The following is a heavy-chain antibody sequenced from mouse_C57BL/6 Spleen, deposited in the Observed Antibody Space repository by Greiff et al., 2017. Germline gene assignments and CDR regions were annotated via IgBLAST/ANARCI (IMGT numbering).Heavy chain of an antibody. CDR2: ISSGGSYT. CDR3: ARQTITTVVEGPYFDY. Sequence: EVKLQESGGDLVKPGGSLKLSCAASGFTFSSYGMSWVRQTPDKRLEWVATISSGGSYTYYPDSVKGRFTISRDNAKNTLYLQMSSLKSEDTAMYYCARQTITTVVEGPYFDYWGQGTTLTVSS. V-gene: IGHV5-6*01. CDR1: GFTFSSYG. J-gene: IGHJ2*01. D-gene: IGHD1-1*01.